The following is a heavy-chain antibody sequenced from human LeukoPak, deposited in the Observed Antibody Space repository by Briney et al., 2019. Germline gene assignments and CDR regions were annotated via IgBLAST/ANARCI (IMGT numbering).Heavy chain of an antibody. CDR2: IYYSGST. CDR3: AREAAAGANFDY. Sequence: SETLSLTCTVSGGSISSYYWSWIRQPPGKGLEWIGYIYYSGSTNYNPSLKSRVTISVDTSKNQFSLKLSSVTAADTAVYYCAREAAAGANFDYWGQGTLVTVSS. D-gene: IGHD6-13*01. V-gene: IGHV4-59*12. J-gene: IGHJ4*02. CDR1: GGSISSYY.